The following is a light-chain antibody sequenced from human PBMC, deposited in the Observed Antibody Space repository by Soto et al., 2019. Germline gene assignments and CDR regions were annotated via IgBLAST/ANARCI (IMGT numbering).Light chain of an antibody. Sequence: QSALTQPPSASGTPGQRVNISCSGSSSNLGSNYVYWYRQFPGTAPKLLIQRNNQRPSGVPARFSGSKSGTSASLAISGLRSEDEADYYCGGWDDSLSGPVFGGGTKLTVL. CDR1: SSNLGSNY. CDR3: GGWDDSLSGPV. CDR2: RNN. J-gene: IGLJ2*01. V-gene: IGLV1-47*01.